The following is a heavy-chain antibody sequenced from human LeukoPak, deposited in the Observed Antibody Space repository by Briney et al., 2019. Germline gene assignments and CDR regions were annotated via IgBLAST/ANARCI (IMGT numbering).Heavy chain of an antibody. Sequence: PSETLSLTCTVSGGSITGYYWSWIRQPPGKGLAWVGYIFSSGSTNYNPSLKSRVTISLDTSKSQFSLKLISVTASDTAVYYCARLTKFLTTYYPTPWGQGTLVTVSS. J-gene: IGHJ5*02. D-gene: IGHD2/OR15-2a*01. CDR2: IFSSGST. CDR1: GGSITGYY. V-gene: IGHV4-59*08. CDR3: ARLTKFLTTYYPTP.